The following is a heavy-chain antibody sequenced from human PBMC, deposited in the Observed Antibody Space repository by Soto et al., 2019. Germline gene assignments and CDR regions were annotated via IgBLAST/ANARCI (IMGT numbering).Heavy chain of an antibody. J-gene: IGHJ4*02. V-gene: IGHV3-23*01. CDR3: ARGGYSSSRLFDY. D-gene: IGHD6-13*01. Sequence: EVQLLESGGGLVQPGGSLRLSCAASGFTFSSYAMSWVRQAPGKGLEWVSAISGSGGSTYYADSVKGRFTISRDNSKNTLYLQMNSLRAEDTAVYYCARGGYSSSRLFDYWGQGTLVTVSS. CDR2: ISGSGGST. CDR1: GFTFSSYA.